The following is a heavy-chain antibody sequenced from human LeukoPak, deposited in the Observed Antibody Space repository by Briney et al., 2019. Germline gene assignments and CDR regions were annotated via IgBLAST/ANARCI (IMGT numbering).Heavy chain of an antibody. CDR1: GFTFNNYA. V-gene: IGHV3-23*01. J-gene: IGHJ4*02. CDR2: ISGDGVSP. D-gene: IGHD4/OR15-4a*01. Sequence: GGSLRLSCAASGFTFNNYALTWVRQTPGKGLECVSAISGDGVSPYYADSVRGRFTISRDNSKNTLYLQMNSLRVEDTAVYFCARDPGAFPYFFDCWGQGILVTVSS. CDR3: ARDPGAFPYFFDC.